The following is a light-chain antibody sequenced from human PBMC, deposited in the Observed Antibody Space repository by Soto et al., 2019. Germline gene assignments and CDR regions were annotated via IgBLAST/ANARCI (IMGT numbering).Light chain of an antibody. J-gene: IGKJ1*01. CDR3: QQYGGSMT. CDR2: GAS. V-gene: IGKV3-20*01. Sequence: ETVLTQSPDTLSLSPGESAMLPFRASQSVSSNYLAWYQKRPGRAPRLLIYGASSRDTGIPDRFSGSGSGTDFTLTISRLEPEDFAVYYCQQYGGSMTFGQGTKVDIK. CDR1: QSVSSNY.